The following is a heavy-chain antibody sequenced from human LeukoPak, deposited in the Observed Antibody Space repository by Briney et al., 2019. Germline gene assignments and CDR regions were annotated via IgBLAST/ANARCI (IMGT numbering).Heavy chain of an antibody. CDR2: ISAYNGNT. V-gene: IGHV1-18*01. CDR1: GYTFTSYG. D-gene: IGHD3-10*01. CDR3: ARDRPYYYGSGSYYDAFDI. Sequence: ASVKVSCKASGYTFTSYGISWVRQAPGQGLERMGWISAYNGNTNYAQKLQGRVTMTTDTSTSTAYMELRSLRSDDTAVYYCARDRPYYYGSGSYYDAFDIWGQGTMVTVSS. J-gene: IGHJ3*02.